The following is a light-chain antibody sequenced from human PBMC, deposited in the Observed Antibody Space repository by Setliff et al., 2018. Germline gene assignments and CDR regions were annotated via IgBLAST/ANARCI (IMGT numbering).Light chain of an antibody. CDR2: EVS. J-gene: IGLJ1*01. CDR3: SSYAGSNNYV. CDR1: SSDVGGYNF. Sequence: QSVLTQPASVSGSPGQSIAISCTGSSSDVGGYNFVSWYQQYPGKVPKLMIYEVSKWPSGVPDRFSGSKSGNTASLTVSGLQAEDEADYYCSSYAGSNNYVFGTGTKGTVL. V-gene: IGLV2-8*01.